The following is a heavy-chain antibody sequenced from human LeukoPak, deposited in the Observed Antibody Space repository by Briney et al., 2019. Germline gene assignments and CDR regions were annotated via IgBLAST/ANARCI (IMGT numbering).Heavy chain of an antibody. D-gene: IGHD4-23*01. V-gene: IGHV3-11*06. CDR2: ISSSSTNT. CDR1: GFTFSDYY. J-gene: IGHJ4*02. Sequence: GGSLRLSCAASGFTFSDYYMSWIRQAPGKGPEWVSYISSSSTNTNYADSVKGRFTISRDNSKNTLYLQMNSLRVEDTAVYYCARRPDYGGTPTFDYWGQGTLVTVSS. CDR3: ARRPDYGGTPTFDY.